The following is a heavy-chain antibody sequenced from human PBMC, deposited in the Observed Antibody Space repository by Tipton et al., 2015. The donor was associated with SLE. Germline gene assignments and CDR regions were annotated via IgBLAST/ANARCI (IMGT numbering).Heavy chain of an antibody. CDR1: GFTFSSYG. CDR2: IRYDGSNK. V-gene: IGHV3-30*02. Sequence: QLVQSGGGVVQPGGSLRLSCAASGFTFSSYGMHWVRQAPGKGLEWVAFIRYDGSNKYYADSVKGRFTISRDNSKNTLYLQMNSLRADDTAVYYCARGGGVIGNAFDIWGQGTMVTVSS. CDR3: ARGGGVIGNAFDI. D-gene: IGHD3-16*02. J-gene: IGHJ3*02.